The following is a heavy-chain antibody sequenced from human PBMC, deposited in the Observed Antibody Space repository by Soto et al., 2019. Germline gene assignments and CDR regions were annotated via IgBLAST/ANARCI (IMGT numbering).Heavy chain of an antibody. CDR3: ARDPDGESSDGMDV. Sequence: QVQLVQSGAEVKKPGSSVKVSCKASGGTFSSYTISWVRQAPGQGLEWLGRIIPILGRANYAQKFQGRVTTAADKPPNTAYLELSSLRSEDTAVYCCARDPDGESSDGMDVWGQGTTVTVSS. CDR1: GGTFSSYT. V-gene: IGHV1-69*08. J-gene: IGHJ6*02. CDR2: IIPILGRA.